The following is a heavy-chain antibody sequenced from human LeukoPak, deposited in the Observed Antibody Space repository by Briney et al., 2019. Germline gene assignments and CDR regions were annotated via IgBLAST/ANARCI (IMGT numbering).Heavy chain of an antibody. D-gene: IGHD1-26*01. J-gene: IGHJ4*02. V-gene: IGHV1-46*01. CDR3: AREVGIRGHFDY. CDR1: GGTFSNYA. CDR2: INPSGGNT. Sequence: GASVNVSCTASGGTFSNYASSWVRQAPGQGLEWMGIINPSGGNTGYAQKFQGRVTMTRDTSTSTVYMELSSLRSEDTAVYYCAREVGIRGHFDYWGRGTPVTVSS.